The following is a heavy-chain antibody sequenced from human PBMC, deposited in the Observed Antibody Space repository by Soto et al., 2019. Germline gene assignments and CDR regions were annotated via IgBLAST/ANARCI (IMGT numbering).Heavy chain of an antibody. J-gene: IGHJ4*02. CDR1: GFTFSSYA. CDR2: ISYDGSNK. CDR3: ARDPKTSGGQHWAFNYFDS. V-gene: IGHV3-30-3*01. D-gene: IGHD7-27*01. Sequence: GGSLRLSCAASGFTFSSYAMHWVRQAPGKGLEWVAVISYDGSNKFYADSVKGRFTISRDNSKSTLYLQVDSMRPEDAAVYYCARDPKTSGGQHWAFNYFDSWGQGTLVTVSS.